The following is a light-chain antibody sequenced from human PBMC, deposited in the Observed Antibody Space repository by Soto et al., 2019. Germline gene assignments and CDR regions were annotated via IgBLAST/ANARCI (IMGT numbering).Light chain of an antibody. CDR2: EVS. CDR3: SSSTSTTTLL. V-gene: IGLV2-14*01. Sequence: QSALTQPASVSGSPGQSITISCTGTSSDVGGYKYVSWYQQHPGKAPKLMIYEVSNRPSGVSNRFSGSKSGNTASLTISGLQAEDEADYYCSSSTSTTTLLFGGGTQLTVL. J-gene: IGLJ2*01. CDR1: SSDVGGYKY.